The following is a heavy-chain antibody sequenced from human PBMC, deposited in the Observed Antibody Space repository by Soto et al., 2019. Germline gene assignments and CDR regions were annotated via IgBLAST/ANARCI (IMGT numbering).Heavy chain of an antibody. D-gene: IGHD7-27*01. CDR1: GFPFITAG. CDR2: IKSKTDGGTT. CDR3: TTMGKVS. Sequence: EVQLVESGGGLVKLGGPLGFSGGASGFPFITAGLAWVRRAPGKGLEWVARIKSKTDGGTTDYAAHAKGRFTISRDDSRDTVYLQMNSLNTGDTAVYYCTTMGKVSWGQGTLVTVSS. V-gene: IGHV3-15*01. J-gene: IGHJ5*02.